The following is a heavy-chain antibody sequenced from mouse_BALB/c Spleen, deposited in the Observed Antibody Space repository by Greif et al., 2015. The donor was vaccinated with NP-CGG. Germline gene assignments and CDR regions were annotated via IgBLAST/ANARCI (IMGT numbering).Heavy chain of an antibody. D-gene: IGHD1-1*01. CDR3: ARSVLLRKDWYFDV. CDR2: IDPANGNT. J-gene: IGHJ1*01. Sequence: VQLQQPGAELVKPGASVKLSCTASGFNIKDTYMHWVKQRPEQGLEWIGRIDPANGNTKYDPKFQGKATITADTSSNTAYLQLSSLTSEDTAVYYCARSVLLRKDWYFDVWGAGTTVTVSS. CDR1: GFNIKDTY. V-gene: IGHV14-3*02.